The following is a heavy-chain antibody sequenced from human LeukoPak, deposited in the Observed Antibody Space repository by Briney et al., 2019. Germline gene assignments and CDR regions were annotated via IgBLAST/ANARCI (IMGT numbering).Heavy chain of an antibody. D-gene: IGHD6-25*01. J-gene: IGHJ3*02. CDR3: ARDLGLAATAYSDAFDI. Sequence: SQTLSLTFVISGDSVSRNSAAWNWLRHSPSRGLEWLGSSYYRSKWYNDYAVSVKSRITINPDTSKNQFSLRLNSVTPENTAVYYCARDLGLAATAYSDAFDIWGQGTMVTVSS. CDR1: GDSVSRNSAA. CDR2: SYYRSKWYN. V-gene: IGHV6-1*01.